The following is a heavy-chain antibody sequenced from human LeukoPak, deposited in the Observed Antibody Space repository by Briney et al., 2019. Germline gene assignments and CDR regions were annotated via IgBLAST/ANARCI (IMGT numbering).Heavy chain of an antibody. D-gene: IGHD5-24*01. Sequence: PGGSLRLSCAASGFTFSSYAMHWVRQAPGKGLEYVSAISSNGGSTYYANSVKGRFTISRDNSKNTLYLQMGSLRAEDMAVYYCAREMGTIARFSPEGTYYMDVWGKGTTVTVSS. J-gene: IGHJ6*03. V-gene: IGHV3-64*01. CDR2: ISSNGGST. CDR1: GFTFSSYA. CDR3: AREMGTIARFSPEGTYYMDV.